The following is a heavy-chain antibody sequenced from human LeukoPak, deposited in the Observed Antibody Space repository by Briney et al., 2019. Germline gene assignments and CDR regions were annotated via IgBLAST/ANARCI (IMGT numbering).Heavy chain of an antibody. CDR3: AGCSGYFPYYFDY. D-gene: IGHD3-22*01. CDR2: ITGSDDNT. J-gene: IGHJ4*02. CDR1: GFTFSSYA. V-gene: IGHV3-23*01. Sequence: PGGSLRLSCAASGFTFSSYAMSWVRQAPGKGLEWVLTITGSDDNTYYAASVKGRFTISRDNSKSTLYLQMNSLRAEDTAVYYCAGCSGYFPYYFDYWGQGTLVTVSS.